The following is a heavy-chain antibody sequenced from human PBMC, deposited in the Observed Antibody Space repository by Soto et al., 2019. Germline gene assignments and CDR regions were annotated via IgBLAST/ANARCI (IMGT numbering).Heavy chain of an antibody. Sequence: QVQLQEAGPGLVKPSETLALNCSVSGASVSSGDYYWSWIRQPPGKGLEWIGYIYFSGATSYAPALRSQVSISMDTSNDRFFLKMKSVTAADTAFYYFLRVHADDSSGYFLDYWGQGLLVSVSS. CDR1: GASVSSGDYY. V-gene: IGHV4-61*03. J-gene: IGHJ4*02. CDR3: LRVHADDSSGYFLDY. D-gene: IGHD3-22*01. CDR2: IYFSGAT.